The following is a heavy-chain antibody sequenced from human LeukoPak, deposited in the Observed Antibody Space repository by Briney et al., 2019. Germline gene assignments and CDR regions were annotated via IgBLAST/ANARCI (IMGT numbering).Heavy chain of an antibody. J-gene: IGHJ6*03. CDR2: INYSGST. CDR1: GGSISSYY. CDR3: ARMYYDFWSGYHPYYYYYMDV. D-gene: IGHD3-3*01. Sequence: PSETLSLTCTVSGGSISSYYWSWIRQPPGKGLEGIGIINYSGSTNYNPSLKSRVTISVDTSKNQFSLKLSSVTAADTAVYYCARMYYDFWSGYHPYYYYYMDVWGKGTTVTVSS. V-gene: IGHV4-59*01.